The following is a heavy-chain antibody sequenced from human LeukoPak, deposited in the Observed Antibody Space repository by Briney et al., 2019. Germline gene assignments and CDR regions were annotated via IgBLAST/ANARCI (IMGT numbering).Heavy chain of an antibody. CDR2: INPSGGST. CDR1: GYTFTSYY. CDR3: ARDQSTIFGVASWYFDY. V-gene: IGHV1-46*01. J-gene: IGHJ4*02. D-gene: IGHD3-3*01. Sequence: ASVKVSCKASGYTFTSYYMHWVRQAPGQGLEWMGIINPSGGSTSYAQKFQGRVTMTRDTSTSTVYMELSSLRSEDTAVYYCARDQSTIFGVASWYFDYWGQGTLVTVSS.